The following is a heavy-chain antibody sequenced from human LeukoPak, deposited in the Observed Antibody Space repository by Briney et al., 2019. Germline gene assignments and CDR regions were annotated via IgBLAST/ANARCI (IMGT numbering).Heavy chain of an antibody. CDR1: GGSISSGDYY. CDR3: ARDASELELQAFDI. D-gene: IGHD1-7*01. J-gene: IGHJ3*02. Sequence: SQTLSLTCTVSGGSISSGDYYWSSIRQPPGKGLEWIGYIYYSGSTYYNPSLKSRVTISVDTSKNQFSLKLSSVTAADTAVYYCARDASELELQAFDIWGQGTMVTVSS. V-gene: IGHV4-30-4*08. CDR2: IYYSGST.